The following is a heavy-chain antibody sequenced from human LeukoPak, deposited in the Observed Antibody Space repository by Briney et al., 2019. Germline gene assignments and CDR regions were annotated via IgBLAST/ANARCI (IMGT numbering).Heavy chain of an antibody. J-gene: IGHJ6*02. Sequence: GRSLRLSCAASGFTFSSYAMHWVRQAPGKGLEWVAVISYDGSNKYYADSVKGRFTISRDNSKNTLYLQMNSLRAEDTAVYYCARMPPPYCSGGSCYSGDYYYYGMDVWGQGTTVTVSS. CDR2: ISYDGSNK. D-gene: IGHD2-15*01. CDR3: ARMPPPYCSGGSCYSGDYYYYGMDV. V-gene: IGHV3-30-3*01. CDR1: GFTFSSYA.